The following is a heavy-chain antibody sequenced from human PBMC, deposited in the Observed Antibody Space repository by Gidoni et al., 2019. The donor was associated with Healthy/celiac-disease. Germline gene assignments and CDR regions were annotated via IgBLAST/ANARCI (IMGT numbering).Heavy chain of an antibody. D-gene: IGHD3-22*01. CDR3: ARTSSEYYYDSSGYLYFDY. CDR2: IIPIFGKA. J-gene: IGHJ4*02. Sequence: QVPLVQSGAEVKKPGSSVKVSCKASVGTFSSYATSWVRQAPGQGLEWMGGIIPIFGKANYAQKFQGRVTITADEYTSTDYMELSSLRSEDTAVYYCARTSSEYYYDSSGYLYFDYWGQGTLVTVSS. CDR1: VGTFSSYA. V-gene: IGHV1-69*01.